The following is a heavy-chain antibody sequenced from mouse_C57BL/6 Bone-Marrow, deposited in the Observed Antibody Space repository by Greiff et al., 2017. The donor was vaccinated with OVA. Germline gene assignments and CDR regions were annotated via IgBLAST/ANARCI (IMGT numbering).Heavy chain of an antibody. V-gene: IGHV1-59*01. CDR2: IDPSDSYT. D-gene: IGHD1-1*01. Sequence: VKLQQPGAELVRPGTSVKLSCKASGYTFTSYWMHWVKQRPGQGLEWIGVIDPSDSYTNYNQKFKGKATLTVDTSSSTAYMQLSSLTSEDSAVYYCARKGDYYGSGYFDVWGTGTTVTVSS. CDR1: GYTFTSYW. J-gene: IGHJ1*03. CDR3: ARKGDYYGSGYFDV.